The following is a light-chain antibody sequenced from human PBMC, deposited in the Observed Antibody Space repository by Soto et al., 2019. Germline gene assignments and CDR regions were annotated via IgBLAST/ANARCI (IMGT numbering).Light chain of an antibody. J-gene: IGKJ4*01. CDR2: GAS. Sequence: IVLTQSPGTLSLSPWERATLSCRASQSVSNNYLAWYQQKPGQAPRLLIYGASNRATGIPDRFSGSGSGTDFTLTISSLEAEDFALYYCQQRSKWPVTFGGGTKVDIK. CDR1: QSVSNNY. V-gene: IGKV3D-20*02. CDR3: QQRSKWPVT.